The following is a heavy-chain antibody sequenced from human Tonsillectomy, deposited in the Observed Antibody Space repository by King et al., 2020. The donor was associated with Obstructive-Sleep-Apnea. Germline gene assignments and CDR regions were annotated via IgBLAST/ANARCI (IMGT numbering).Heavy chain of an antibody. CDR2: IIPIFGTA. CDR3: ARDREYYYDSSGLGDFDY. CDR1: VGTFSSYA. J-gene: IGHJ4*02. D-gene: IGHD3-22*01. V-gene: IGHV1-69*12. Sequence: VQLVQSGAEVKKPGSSVKVSCKASVGTFSSYAISWVRQAPGQGLEWMGGIIPIFGTANYAQNFQGRVTITADESTSTAYMELSSLRSEDTAVYYCARDREYYYDSSGLGDFDYWGQGTLVTVSS.